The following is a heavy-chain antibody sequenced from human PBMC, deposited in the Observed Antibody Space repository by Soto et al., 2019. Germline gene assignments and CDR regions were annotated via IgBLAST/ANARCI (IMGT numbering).Heavy chain of an antibody. V-gene: IGHV4-30-2*01. D-gene: IGHD4-17*01. Sequence: QLQLQESGSGLVKPSQTLSLTCAVSGGSISSGGYSCNWIRQPPGKGLEWIGYIYHSGSTYYNPSPKLRVTISVDMSQNQCSLKLSSVTAADTAVYYCARGMTTVTTFDYWGQGTLVTVSS. J-gene: IGHJ4*02. CDR2: IYHSGST. CDR1: GGSISSGGYS. CDR3: ARGMTTVTTFDY.